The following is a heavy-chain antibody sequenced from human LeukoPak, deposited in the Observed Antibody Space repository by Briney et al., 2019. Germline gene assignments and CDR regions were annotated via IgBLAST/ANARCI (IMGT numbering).Heavy chain of an antibody. J-gene: IGHJ4*02. CDR3: ARDYYDSSGYNEGLDY. V-gene: IGHV4-59*01. Sequence: SETLSLTCAVSGGSISGWYWSWIRQPPGKGLEWIGHIYDSGTTNYNPSLKSRVTMSVDSSKNQFSLKLTSVTAADTAVYYCARDYYDSSGYNEGLDYWGQGTLVTVSS. CDR2: IYDSGTT. CDR1: GGSISGWY. D-gene: IGHD3-22*01.